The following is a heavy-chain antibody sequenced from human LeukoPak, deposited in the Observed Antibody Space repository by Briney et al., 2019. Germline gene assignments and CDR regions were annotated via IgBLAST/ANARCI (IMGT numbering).Heavy chain of an antibody. CDR2: IIAKAEGGTT. J-gene: IGHJ4*02. CDR1: GFAFGDYA. Sequence: GGALRLSCTDCGFAFGDYAMTCFREAPGRGLEWVAYIIAKAEGGTTEYAASVRGRFTISRDDSKTLAYLQMISLKTDDTAVYYCARGRYQYDYWGQGTLVTVSS. D-gene: IGHD1-26*01. CDR3: ARGRYQYDY. V-gene: IGHV3-49*03.